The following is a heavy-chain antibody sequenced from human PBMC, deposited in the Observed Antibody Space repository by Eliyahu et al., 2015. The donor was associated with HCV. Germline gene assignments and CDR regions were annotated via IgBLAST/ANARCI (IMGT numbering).Heavy chain of an antibody. CDR3: ARGRMDQWLVYRPFDY. CDR1: GGSFSGYX. Sequence: QVQLQQWGAGLLKPSETLSLTCAVXGGSFSGYXWXWIRXPPGKGLEWIGEINXSGSTNYNPSLKSRVTISVDTSKNQFSLKLSSVTAADTAVYYCARGRMDQWLVYRPFDYWGQGTLVTVSS. J-gene: IGHJ4*02. V-gene: IGHV4-34*01. CDR2: INXSGST. D-gene: IGHD6-19*01.